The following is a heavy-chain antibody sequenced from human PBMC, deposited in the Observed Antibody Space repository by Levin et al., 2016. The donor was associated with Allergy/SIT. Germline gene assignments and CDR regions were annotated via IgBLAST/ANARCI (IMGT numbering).Heavy chain of an antibody. CDR2: IYYSGST. Sequence: GSLRLSCTVSGGSVSSGSYYWSWIRQPPGKGLEWIGYIYYSGSTNYNPSLKSRVTISVDTSKNQFSLKLSSVTAADTAVYYCARDLYSYGLYYYGMDVWGQGTTVTVSS. J-gene: IGHJ6*02. CDR3: ARDLYSYGLYYYGMDV. D-gene: IGHD5-18*01. CDR1: GGSVSSGSYY. V-gene: IGHV4-61*01.